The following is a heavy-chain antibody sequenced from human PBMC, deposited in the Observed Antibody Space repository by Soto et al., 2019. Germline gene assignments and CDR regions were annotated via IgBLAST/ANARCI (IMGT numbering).Heavy chain of an antibody. CDR3: ATTNGAYSYDSVS. CDR1: GDSINNYDHF. CDR2: XXXSXAX. Sequence: PSETLSLTCTVSGDSINNYDHFWTWIRQKPGEGLEXIGYXXXSXAXXXSXXXXTRVSMSLHKSQNYFSLQLTSVTAADSAVYYCATTNGAYSYDSVSWGQGTLVTVSS. D-gene: IGHD3-22*01. V-gene: IGHV4-30-4*01. J-gene: IGHJ5*02.